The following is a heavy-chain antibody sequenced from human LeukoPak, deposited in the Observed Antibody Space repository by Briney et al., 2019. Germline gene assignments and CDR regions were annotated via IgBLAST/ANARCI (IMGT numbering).Heavy chain of an antibody. CDR2: ISWDGGST. J-gene: IGHJ4*02. V-gene: IGHV3-43*01. Sequence: GGSLRLSCAASGFTFDDYTMHWVRQAPGKGLEWVSLISWDGGSTYYADSVKGRFTISRDNSKNTLYLQVNSLRAEDTAVYYCAKDLHYYYDSSGYYYWGQGTLVTVSS. CDR1: GFTFDDYT. CDR3: AKDLHYYYDSSGYYY. D-gene: IGHD3-22*01.